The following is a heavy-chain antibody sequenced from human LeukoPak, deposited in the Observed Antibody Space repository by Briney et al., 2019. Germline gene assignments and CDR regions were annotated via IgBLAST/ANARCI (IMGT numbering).Heavy chain of an antibody. D-gene: IGHD3-3*01. V-gene: IGHV3-7*03. Sequence: GGSLRLSCAASGFTFSRHWMTWVSQAPGKGLEWVANIKEDGSKKNYVDSVKGRFTISRDNPKNSLYLQMNSLRAEDTAVYYCAAAVHDFWHYYYYGMDVWGQGTTVTVSS. CDR1: GFTFSRHW. J-gene: IGHJ6*02. CDR2: IKEDGSKK. CDR3: AAAVHDFWHYYYYGMDV.